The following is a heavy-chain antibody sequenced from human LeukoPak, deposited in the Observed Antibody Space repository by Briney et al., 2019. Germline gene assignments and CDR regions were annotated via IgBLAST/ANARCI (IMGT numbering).Heavy chain of an antibody. CDR3: VRARDAVLFEY. V-gene: IGHV6-1*01. D-gene: IGHD2-8*01. CDR1: GHILSSNSAP. Sequence: HTLSLTCAICGHILSSNSAPWNWIRRSPSRGLEWLGRRYYRSKCCNDYEVSVKSRITIKPDTSKNQFSMQLKSVIPEDKAMYYCVRARDAVLFEYWGQGTLVTVSS. J-gene: IGHJ4*02. CDR2: RYYRSKCCN.